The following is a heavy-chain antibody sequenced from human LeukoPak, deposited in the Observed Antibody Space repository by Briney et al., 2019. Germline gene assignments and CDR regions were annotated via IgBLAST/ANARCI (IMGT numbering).Heavy chain of an antibody. CDR2: IIPIFGTA. Sequence: SVKVSCKTSGGTLSRYAISWVRQTPGQGLEWMGEIIPIFGTANYAQKFQGRVTITADESTSTAYMELSSLRSEDTAVYYCARDNSVRDEAWWFNPWGQGTLVTVSS. D-gene: IGHD5-24*01. J-gene: IGHJ5*02. CDR3: ARDNSVRDEAWWFNP. CDR1: GGTLSRYA. V-gene: IGHV1-69*13.